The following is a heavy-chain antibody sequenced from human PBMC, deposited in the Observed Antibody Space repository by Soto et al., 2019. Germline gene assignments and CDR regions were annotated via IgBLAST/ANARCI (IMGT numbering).Heavy chain of an antibody. V-gene: IGHV1-18*01. CDR1: GYTFTSYG. D-gene: IGHD5-18*01. Sequence: QVQLVQSGAEVKKPGASVKVSCKASGYTFTSYGISWVRQAPGQGLEWMGWISAYNGNTNYAQKLQGRVTMTTDTSSSTAYMELRSLRSDDTAVDYCACSLLVGYGLEGESDWGQGTLVTVSS. J-gene: IGHJ4*02. CDR2: ISAYNGNT. CDR3: ACSLLVGYGLEGESD.